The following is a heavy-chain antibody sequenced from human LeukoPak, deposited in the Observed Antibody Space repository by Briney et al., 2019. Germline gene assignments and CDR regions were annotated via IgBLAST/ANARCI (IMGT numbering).Heavy chain of an antibody. CDR3: AKFLNWNLMNGVDY. CDR2: ISGSGGST. D-gene: IGHD1-1*01. J-gene: IGHJ4*02. Sequence: GGSLRLSCAASGFTFSGYAMSWVRQAPGKGLEWVSAISGSGGSTYYADSVKGRFTISRDNSKNTLYLQMNSLRAEDTAVYYCAKFLNWNLMNGVDYWGQGTLVTVSS. V-gene: IGHV3-23*01. CDR1: GFTFSGYA.